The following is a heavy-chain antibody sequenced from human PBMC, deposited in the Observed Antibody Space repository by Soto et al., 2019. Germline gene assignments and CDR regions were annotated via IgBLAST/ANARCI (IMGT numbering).Heavy chain of an antibody. V-gene: IGHV4-30-2*01. CDR1: GGSISSGGYS. D-gene: IGHD4-4*01. J-gene: IGHJ6*02. Sequence: QLQLQESGSGLVKPSQTLSLTCAVSGGSISSGGYSWSWIRQPPGKGLEWIGYIYHSGSTYYNPSLKSRVTISVDRSKHQFSLKMSSVTAADTAVYYCARGNSNDYYYCYGMDVWGQGTTVTVSS. CDR3: ARGNSNDYYYCYGMDV. CDR2: IYHSGST.